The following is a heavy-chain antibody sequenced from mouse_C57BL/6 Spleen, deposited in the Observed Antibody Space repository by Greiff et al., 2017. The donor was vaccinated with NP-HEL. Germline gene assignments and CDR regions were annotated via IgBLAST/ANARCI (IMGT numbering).Heavy chain of an antibody. D-gene: IGHD1-1*01. CDR3: ARLGYYYGSSYAMDY. CDR2: IDPSDSYT. J-gene: IGHJ4*01. CDR1: GYTFTSYW. V-gene: IGHV1-50*01. Sequence: QVQLQQSGAELVKPGASVKLSCKASGYTFTSYWMQWVKQRPGQGLEWIGEIDPSDSYTNYNQKFKGKATLTVDTSSSTAYMQLSSLTSEDSAVYYCARLGYYYGSSYAMDYWGQGTSVTVSS.